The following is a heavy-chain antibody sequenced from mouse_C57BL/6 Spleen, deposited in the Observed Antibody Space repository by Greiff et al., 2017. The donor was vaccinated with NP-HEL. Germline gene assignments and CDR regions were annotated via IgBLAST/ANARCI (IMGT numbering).Heavy chain of an antibody. V-gene: IGHV1-39*01. D-gene: IGHD1-1*01. Sequence: LVESGPELVKPGASVKISCKASGYSFTDYNMNWVKQSNGKSLEWIGVINPNYGTTSYNQKFKGKATLTVDQSSSTAYMQLNSLTSEDSAVYYCARSDYYGSSYEGFAYWGQGTLVTVSA. CDR3: ARSDYYGSSYEGFAY. J-gene: IGHJ3*01. CDR1: GYSFTDYN. CDR2: INPNYGTT.